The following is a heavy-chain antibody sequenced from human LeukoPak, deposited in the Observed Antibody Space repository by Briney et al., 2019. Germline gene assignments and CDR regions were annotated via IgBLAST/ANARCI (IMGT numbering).Heavy chain of an antibody. Sequence: SETLSLTCAVYGGSCDDYYCSWIRQPPGKGLEWIGEIHPSGIFYYNSSLVSRVTISIDTSKTQFSLRLTSVTTADTAFYYCARGRDRSKTGDLWGQGSLVTVSS. D-gene: IGHD5-24*01. CDR1: GGSCDDYY. CDR3: ARGRDRSKTGDL. J-gene: IGHJ5*02. V-gene: IGHV4-34*01. CDR2: IHPSGIF.